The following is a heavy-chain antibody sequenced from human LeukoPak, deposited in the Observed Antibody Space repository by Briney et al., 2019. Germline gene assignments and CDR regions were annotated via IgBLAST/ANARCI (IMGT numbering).Heavy chain of an antibody. Sequence: GGSLRLSCAASGFTFSNAWMSWVRQAPGKGLEWVGRIKSKTDGGTTDYAAPVKGRFTISRDDSKNTLYLQMNSLKTEDTAVYYCTILTPRTRPHYYDILTGYYNGIDYWGQGTLVTVSS. CDR3: TILTPRTRPHYYDILTGYYNGIDY. J-gene: IGHJ4*02. CDR1: GFTFSNAW. D-gene: IGHD3-9*01. V-gene: IGHV3-15*01. CDR2: IKSKTDGGTT.